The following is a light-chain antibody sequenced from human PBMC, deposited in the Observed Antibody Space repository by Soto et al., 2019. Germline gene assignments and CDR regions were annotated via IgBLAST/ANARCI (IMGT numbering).Light chain of an antibody. J-gene: IGKJ5*01. V-gene: IGKV3D-15*01. CDR3: QQYNNWPPTT. CDR1: QSVSSSY. CDR2: GAS. Sequence: EIVLTQSPGTLSLSPVERATLSGRASQSVSSSYLAWYQQKPGQAPRLLIYGASSRATGIPARFSGSGSGTEFTLTITSLQSEDFAVYYCQQYNNWPPTTFGQGTRLEIK.